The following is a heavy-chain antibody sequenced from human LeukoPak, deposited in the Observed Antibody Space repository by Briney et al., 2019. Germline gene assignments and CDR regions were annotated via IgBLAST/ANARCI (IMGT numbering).Heavy chain of an antibody. D-gene: IGHD4-11*01. J-gene: IGHJ4*02. V-gene: IGHV3-11*01. Sequence: GGSLRLSCAASGFTFSDFYMSWIRQAPGKGLEWVSYIRTRGKTIYYADSVKGRFTISRDNAKNSRYLQMNSLRAEDTPVYYCAAGYHNYIFDFWGQGTLVTVSS. CDR2: IRTRGKTI. CDR1: GFTFSDFY. CDR3: AAGYHNYIFDF.